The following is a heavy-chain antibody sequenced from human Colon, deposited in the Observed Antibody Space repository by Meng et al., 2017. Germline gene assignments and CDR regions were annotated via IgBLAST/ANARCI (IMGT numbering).Heavy chain of an antibody. CDR1: CGSFSGYY. Sequence: QPQQWGAGLLKPSETLSLTCGVYCGSFSGYYWSWIRQPPGKRLEWIGEINRSGSTNYNPSLKSRVTISVDTSKNQFSLKLSSVTAADTAVYYCARGLFDYWGQGTLVTVSS. V-gene: IGHV4-34*01. J-gene: IGHJ4*02. CDR2: INRSGST. CDR3: ARGLFDY.